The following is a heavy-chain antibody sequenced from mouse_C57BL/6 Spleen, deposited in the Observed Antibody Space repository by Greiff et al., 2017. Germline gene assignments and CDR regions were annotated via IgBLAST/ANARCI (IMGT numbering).Heavy chain of an antibody. D-gene: IGHD4-1*01. CDR1: GYTFTSYW. CDR3: ARGGGTLSFDY. CDR2: IDPSDSYT. Sequence: QVQLQQPGAELVMPGASVKLSCKASGYTFTSYWMHWVKQRPGQGLEWIGEIDPSDSYTNYNQKFKGKSTLTVDKSSITAYMQLSSLTSEDSAVYYCARGGGTLSFDYWGQGTTLTVSS. J-gene: IGHJ2*01. V-gene: IGHV1-69*01.